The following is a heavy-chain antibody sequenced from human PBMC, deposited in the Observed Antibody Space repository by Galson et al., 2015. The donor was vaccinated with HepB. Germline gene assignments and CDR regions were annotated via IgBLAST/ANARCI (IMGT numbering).Heavy chain of an antibody. Sequence: SLRLSCAASEFILSMYWMNWVRQAPGKGLEWVANIKEDGSEKYYVDSVKGRFTISRDNAKNSLYLQMNSLRAEDTAIYYCARVKRGEWYSFYYYGMDVWGQGTTVTVSS. CDR2: IKEDGSEK. CDR3: ARVKRGEWYSFYYYGMDV. D-gene: IGHD3-10*01. CDR1: EFILSMYW. V-gene: IGHV3-7*05. J-gene: IGHJ6*02.